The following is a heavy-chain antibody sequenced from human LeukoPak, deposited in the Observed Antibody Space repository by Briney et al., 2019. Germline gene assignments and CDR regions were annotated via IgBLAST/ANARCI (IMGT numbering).Heavy chain of an antibody. CDR3: ARWAGLGRYFDWPTGDYFDY. V-gene: IGHV4-61*10. CDR1: GGSISSGSYY. CDR2: IYYSGST. Sequence: SETLSLTCTVSGGSISSGSYYWSWIRQPAGKGLEWIGYIYYSGSTNYNPSLKSRVTISVDTSKNQFSLKLSSVTAADTAVYYCARWAGLGRYFDWPTGDYFDYWGQGTLVTVSS. D-gene: IGHD3-9*01. J-gene: IGHJ4*02.